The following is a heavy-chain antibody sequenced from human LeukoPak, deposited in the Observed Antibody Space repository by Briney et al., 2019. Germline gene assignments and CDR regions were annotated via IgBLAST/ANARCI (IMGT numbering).Heavy chain of an antibody. CDR1: GFTFSSYP. CDR2: ITHNGGST. CDR3: ARGRYCSNGVCQYFDY. J-gene: IGHJ4*02. Sequence: PGGSLRLSCAASGFTFSSYPMYWVRQAPGKGLEYVSAITHNGGSTYYANSVKGRFTISRDNSKNTLYLQMGSLRAEDMAVYYCARGRYCSNGVCQYFDYWGQGTLVTVPS. V-gene: IGHV3-64*01. D-gene: IGHD2-8*01.